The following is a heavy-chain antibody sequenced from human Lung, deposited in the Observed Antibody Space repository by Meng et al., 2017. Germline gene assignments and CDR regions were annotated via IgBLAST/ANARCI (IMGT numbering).Heavy chain of an antibody. J-gene: IGHJ2*01. V-gene: IGHV1-18*01. CDR2: ISVKNGEA. Sequence: VHVVHSGADAKKPGASMKVSCKASVYIFTNYDISWVRQAPGQGLEWMGWISVKNGEAKYPQNFQGRVTMTTDTTTSTAYMELRSLTSDDTAVYYCARYVPNGSFWYFDFWGRGTLVTVSS. D-gene: IGHD6-13*01. CDR1: VYIFTNYD. CDR3: ARYVPNGSFWYFDF.